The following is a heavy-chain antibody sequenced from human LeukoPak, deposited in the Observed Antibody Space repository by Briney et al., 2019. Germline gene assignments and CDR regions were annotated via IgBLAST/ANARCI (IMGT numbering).Heavy chain of an antibody. CDR1: GGSMSSYY. V-gene: IGHV4-59*08. CDR3: ARGRYQPPWYFDL. Sequence: SETLSLTCTVSGGSMSSYYWSWIRQPPGKGLEWIGYIYYSGSTKYNPSLKSRVTISVDTSKNQFSLKLSSVTAADTAVYYCARGRYQPPWYFDLWGRGTLVTVSS. CDR2: IYYSGST. J-gene: IGHJ2*01. D-gene: IGHD2-2*01.